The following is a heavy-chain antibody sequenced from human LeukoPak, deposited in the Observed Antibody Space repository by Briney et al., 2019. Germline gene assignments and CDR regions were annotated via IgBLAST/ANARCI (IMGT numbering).Heavy chain of an antibody. CDR1: GYTFFSHD. Sequence: ASVKVSCKASGYTFFSHDINWVRQATGQGLEWMGWMNPKSGNTGYAQKFQARITLSRDTSRNTAYMELNSLISEDTAVYFCARDTSGQTRADDAFDIWGQGTMVTVCS. CDR3: ARDTSGQTRADDAFDI. V-gene: IGHV1-8*03. J-gene: IGHJ3*02. CDR2: MNPKSGNT. D-gene: IGHD6-19*01.